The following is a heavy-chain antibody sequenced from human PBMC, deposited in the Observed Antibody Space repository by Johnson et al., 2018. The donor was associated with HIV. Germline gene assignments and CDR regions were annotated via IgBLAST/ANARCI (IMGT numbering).Heavy chain of an antibody. CDR3: ASDWRGDSSGYYDFVSFDI. CDR1: GFTFSSYA. Sequence: QVQLVESGGGVVQPGRSLRLSCAASGFTFSSYAMHWVRQAPGKGLEWVAVISYDGSTKYYADSVKGRFTISRDNSKNTLYLQMNSLRAEDTAVYYCASDWRGDSSGYYDFVSFDIWGQGTMVTVSS. CDR2: ISYDGSTK. J-gene: IGHJ3*02. D-gene: IGHD3-22*01. V-gene: IGHV3-30-3*01.